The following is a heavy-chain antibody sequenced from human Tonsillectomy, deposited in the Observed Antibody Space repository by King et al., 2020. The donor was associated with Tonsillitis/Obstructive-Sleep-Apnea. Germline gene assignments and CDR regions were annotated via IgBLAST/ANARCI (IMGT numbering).Heavy chain of an antibody. CDR2: IWYDGSNK. J-gene: IGHJ4*02. CDR3: ARASYGYRGYFDY. CDR1: GFTFSSYG. Sequence: VQLVESGGGVVQPGRSMRLSCAASGFTFSSYGMHWVRQAPGKGLEWVAVIWYDGSNKHYADSVKGRFTISRDNSKNTLYLQMNSLRAEDTAVYYCARASYGYRGYFDYWGQGTLVTVSS. V-gene: IGHV3-33*01. D-gene: IGHD5-18*01.